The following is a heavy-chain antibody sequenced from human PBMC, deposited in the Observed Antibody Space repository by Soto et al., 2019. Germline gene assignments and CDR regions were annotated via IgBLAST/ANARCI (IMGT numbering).Heavy chain of an antibody. J-gene: IGHJ6*02. CDR1: GDSVSSNSAA. V-gene: IGHV6-1*01. Sequence: SQTLSLTCAISGDSVSSNSAAWNWIRQSPSRGLEWLGRTYYRSKWYNDYAVSVKSRITINPDTSKNQFSLQLNSVTPEDTAVYYSAGNHYYDSSGYPAYYYYGMDVWGQGTTVSVSS. CDR3: AGNHYYDSSGYPAYYYYGMDV. D-gene: IGHD3-22*01. CDR2: TYYRSKWYN.